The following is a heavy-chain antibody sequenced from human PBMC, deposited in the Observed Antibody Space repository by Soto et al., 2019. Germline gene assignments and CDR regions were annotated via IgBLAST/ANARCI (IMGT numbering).Heavy chain of an antibody. J-gene: IGHJ5*02. Sequence: SETLSLTCTVSGDSVSHYYWNWVRQSPGKGLEWIGYISNSESTNYNPSLKSRVTMSMDTSRNQFSLKLTSVTAADTALYYCASRRCLGIICYEGNGPDPRGKEILVTLAS. D-gene: IGHD1-20*01. CDR1: GDSVSHYY. V-gene: IGHV4-59*08. CDR2: ISNSEST. CDR3: ASRRCLGIICYEGNGPDP.